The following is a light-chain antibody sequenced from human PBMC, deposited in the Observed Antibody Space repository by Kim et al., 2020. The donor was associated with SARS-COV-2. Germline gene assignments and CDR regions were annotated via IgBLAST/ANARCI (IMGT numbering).Light chain of an antibody. V-gene: IGLV1-40*01. CDR1: RSNIGAGYD. CDR2: FNN. J-gene: IGLJ3*02. Sequence: VTSSCTGSRSNIGAGYDVHWYQHIPGKAPKLLIYFNNRRPSGVPDRFSGSKSGSSASLAITGLQADDEADYYCQSYDNRLSGSMVFGGGTKVTVL. CDR3: QSYDNRLSGSMV.